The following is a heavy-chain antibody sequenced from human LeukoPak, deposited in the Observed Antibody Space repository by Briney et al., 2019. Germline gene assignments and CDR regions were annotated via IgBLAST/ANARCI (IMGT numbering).Heavy chain of an antibody. CDR1: GGTFSSYT. V-gene: IGHV1-69*02. D-gene: IGHD3-3*01. Sequence: SVKVSCKASGGTFSSYTISWVRQAPGQGLEWMGRIIPILGIANYAQKFQGRVTITADKSTSTAYMELSSLRTEDTAVYYCARGPAQATYYDFWSGSTTSKWVDPWGQGNLVTVSS. CDR2: IIPILGIA. CDR3: ARGPAQATYYDFWSGSTTSKWVDP. J-gene: IGHJ5*02.